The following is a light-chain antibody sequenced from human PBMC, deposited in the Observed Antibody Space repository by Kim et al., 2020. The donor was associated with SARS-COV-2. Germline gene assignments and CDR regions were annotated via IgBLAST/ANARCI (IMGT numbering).Light chain of an antibody. Sequence: SVSPGQTASITCSGDKLEKKYAYWYQQKPGQSPVLIIYEDTKRPSGIPERFSGSNSGNTATLTISGTQAMDEADYYCQAWDSSTAVFGGGTQLTVL. CDR2: EDT. CDR1: KLEKKY. V-gene: IGLV3-1*01. CDR3: QAWDSSTAV. J-gene: IGLJ3*02.